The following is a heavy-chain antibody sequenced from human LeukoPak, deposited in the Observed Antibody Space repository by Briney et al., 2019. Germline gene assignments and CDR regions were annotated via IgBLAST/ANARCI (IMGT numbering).Heavy chain of an antibody. CDR1: GGSISSYY. CDR3: ARTPYDSSGYKYFQH. Sequence: SETLSLTCTVSGGSISSYYWSWIRQPAGKGLEWIGRIYTSGSTNYNPSLKSRVTISVDTSKNQFSLKLSSVTAADTAVYYCARTPYDSSGYKYFQHWGQGTLVTVSS. D-gene: IGHD3-22*01. V-gene: IGHV4-4*07. J-gene: IGHJ1*01. CDR2: IYTSGST.